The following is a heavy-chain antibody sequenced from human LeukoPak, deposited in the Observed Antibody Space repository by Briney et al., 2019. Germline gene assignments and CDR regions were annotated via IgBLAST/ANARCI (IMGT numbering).Heavy chain of an antibody. D-gene: IGHD3-10*01. CDR2: IRYDGSNK. CDR3: AKVLIWTYGSGNYYKGAFDI. CDR1: GFTFSSYG. Sequence: GGSLRLSCAASGFTFSSYGMHWVRQAPGKGLEWVAFIRYDGSNKYYADSVKGRFTISRDNSKNTLYLQMNSLRAEDTAVYYCAKVLIWTYGSGNYYKGAFDIWGQGTMVTVFS. J-gene: IGHJ3*02. V-gene: IGHV3-30*02.